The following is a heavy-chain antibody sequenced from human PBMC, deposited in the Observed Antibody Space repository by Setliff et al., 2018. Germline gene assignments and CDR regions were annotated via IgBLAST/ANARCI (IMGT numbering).Heavy chain of an antibody. D-gene: IGHD3-22*01. CDR1: GFVFTNYA. J-gene: IGHJ4*02. CDR3: VRGQGPRTVVAIPFDH. V-gene: IGHV1-18*01. CDR2: ISPIYGST. Sequence: ASVKVSCKASGFVFTNYAITWVRQAPGQGLEWMGWISPIYGSTNYAQKFQGRVTMTTDTSTSTAYMELTSLTSDDTALYYCVRGQGPRTVVAIPFDHWGQGTLVTVSS.